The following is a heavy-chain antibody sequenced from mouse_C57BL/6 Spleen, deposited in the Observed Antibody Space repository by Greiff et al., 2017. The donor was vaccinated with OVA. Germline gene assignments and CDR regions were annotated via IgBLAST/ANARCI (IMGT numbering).Heavy chain of an antibody. D-gene: IGHD1-1*01. V-gene: IGHV2-2*01. CDR1: GFSLTSYG. Sequence: VKLMESGPGLVQPSQSLSITCTVSGFSLTSYGVHWVRQSPGKGLEWLGVIWSGGSTDYNAAFISRLSISKDNSKSQVFFKMNSLQADDTAIYYCARNWYYYGSSPYYYAMDYWGQGTSVTVSS. CDR2: IWSGGST. J-gene: IGHJ4*01. CDR3: ARNWYYYGSSPYYYAMDY.